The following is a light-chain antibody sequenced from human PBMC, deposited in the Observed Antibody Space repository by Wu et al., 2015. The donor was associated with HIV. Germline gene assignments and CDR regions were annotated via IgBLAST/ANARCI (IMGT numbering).Light chain of an antibody. CDR2: GVS. Sequence: EIVLTQSPATLPLSPGERATLSCRASQSISANYVAWYQLKSGQAPRLLIFGVSNRAAGLPPRFSGSGSGTDFTLTISRLEPEDFALYYCQQYSYWPVTFGQGTRLEIK. CDR3: QQYSYWPVT. J-gene: IGKJ5*01. V-gene: IGKV3-20*01. CDR1: QSISANY.